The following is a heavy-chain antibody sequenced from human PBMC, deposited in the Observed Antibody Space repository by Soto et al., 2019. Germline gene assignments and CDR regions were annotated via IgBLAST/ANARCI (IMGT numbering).Heavy chain of an antibody. D-gene: IGHD3-10*01. CDR3: GRQVSGNYDY. CDR1: GFTFSSYD. CDR2: ISSNGGTT. Sequence: EVQLAESGGGMVQPGGSLRLSCAASGFTFSSYDMHWVLQAPGKGLEYVSSISSNGGTTYYGNSVKGRFTISRDNSKNTLYPQMGSLRGEDMAVYYCGRQVSGNYDYWGQGTLVTVSS. J-gene: IGHJ4*02. V-gene: IGHV3-64*01.